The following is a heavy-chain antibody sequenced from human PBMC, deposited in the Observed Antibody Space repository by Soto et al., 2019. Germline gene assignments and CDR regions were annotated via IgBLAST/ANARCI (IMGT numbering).Heavy chain of an antibody. CDR3: ARVRWTVAGPGHFDY. CDR1: GGSISSYY. Sequence: QVQLQESGPGLVKPSETLSLTCTVSGGSISSYYWSWIRQPPGKGLEWIGYIYYSGSTNYNPSLKSRVTISVDTSKNQFSLKLSSVTAADTAVYYCARVRWTVAGPGHFDYWAQGTLVTVSS. D-gene: IGHD6-19*01. J-gene: IGHJ4*02. CDR2: IYYSGST. V-gene: IGHV4-59*01.